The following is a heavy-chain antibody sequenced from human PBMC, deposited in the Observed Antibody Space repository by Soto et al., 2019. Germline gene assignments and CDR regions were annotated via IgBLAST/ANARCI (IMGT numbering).Heavy chain of an antibody. J-gene: IGHJ5*02. V-gene: IGHV4-31*03. CDR2: IYYSGST. Sequence: QVQLQESGPGLVKPSQTLSLTCTVSGGSISSGGYYWSWIRQHPGKGLEWIGYIYYSGSTYYNPSLSSRVTISVDTSKTQFSRKLSSVTAADTAVYYCARVSVSAFGELTWFDPWGQGTLVTVSS. CDR1: GGSISSGGYY. D-gene: IGHD3-10*01. CDR3: ARVSVSAFGELTWFDP.